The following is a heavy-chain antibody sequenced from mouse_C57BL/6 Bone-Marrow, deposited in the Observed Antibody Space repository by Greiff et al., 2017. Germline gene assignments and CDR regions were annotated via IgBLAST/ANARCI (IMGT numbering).Heavy chain of an antibody. D-gene: IGHD1-1*01. J-gene: IGHJ3*01. Sequence: VQLQQPGAELVRPGTSVKLSCKASGYTFTSYWMHWVKQRPGQGLEWIGVIDPSDSYTNYNQKFKGKATLTVDTSSSTAYMQLSSLTSEDSAVYYCAVLLFAYWGQGTLVTVSA. V-gene: IGHV1-59*01. CDR3: AVLLFAY. CDR1: GYTFTSYW. CDR2: IDPSDSYT.